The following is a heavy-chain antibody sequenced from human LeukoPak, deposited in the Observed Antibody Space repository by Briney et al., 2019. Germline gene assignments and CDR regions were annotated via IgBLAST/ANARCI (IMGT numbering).Heavy chain of an antibody. CDR3: VRDFNWAFDY. CDR1: GDSVSIKSVS. J-gene: IGHJ4*02. D-gene: IGHD7-27*01. Sequence: SQTLSLTCAISGDSVSIKSVSCNWARQSPSRGLEYLGRARYRSTWNTFYSLSVQGRITINADTSRNQVSLRLNSVTPEDTALYYCVRDFNWAFDYWGQGTLVTVSS. CDR2: ARYRSTWNT. V-gene: IGHV6-1*01.